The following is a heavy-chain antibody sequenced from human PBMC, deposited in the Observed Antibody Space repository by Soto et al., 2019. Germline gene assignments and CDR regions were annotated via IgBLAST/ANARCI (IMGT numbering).Heavy chain of an antibody. CDR2: INPSGGST. D-gene: IGHD6-19*01. Sequence: ASVKVSFKASGYTFTSYYMPWVLQAPGQVIEWMGIINPSGGSTSYAQKFQGRVTMTRDTSTSTVYMELSSLRSEDTAVYYCAREGRPPSGWYRRNWFDPWGQGTLVTVSS. CDR3: AREGRPPSGWYRRNWFDP. J-gene: IGHJ5*02. V-gene: IGHV1-46*03. CDR1: GYTFTSYY.